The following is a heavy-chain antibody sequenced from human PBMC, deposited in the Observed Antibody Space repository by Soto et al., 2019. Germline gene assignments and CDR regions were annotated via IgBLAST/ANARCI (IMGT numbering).Heavy chain of an antibody. Sequence: EVQLLESGGGLVQPGGSLRLSCAASGFTFSSYAMSWVRQAPGKGLEWVSAISGSGGSTYYADSVKGRFTISRDNSKNTLYLQMNSLRAEDKAVYYCAKGYNWNDNACDNGGQGTMVTVSS. V-gene: IGHV3-23*01. CDR2: ISGSGGST. D-gene: IGHD1-20*01. J-gene: IGHJ3*02. CDR3: AKGYNWNDNACDN. CDR1: GFTFSSYA.